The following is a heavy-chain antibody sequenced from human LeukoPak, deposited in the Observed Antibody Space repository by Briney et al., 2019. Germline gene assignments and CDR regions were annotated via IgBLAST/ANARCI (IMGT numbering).Heavy chain of an antibody. Sequence: GGSLRLSCVASGFTFSPHYMDWVRQSPGQGREWVGLVRNKADGYTTIYAASVKGRFTISRDDSKNSVYLQMDSLKTEDTAVYYCGDLGSAGTDHWGQGTLVTVSS. CDR1: GFTFSPHY. D-gene: IGHD3-10*01. CDR2: VRNKADGYTT. V-gene: IGHV3-72*01. J-gene: IGHJ4*02. CDR3: GDLGSAGTDH.